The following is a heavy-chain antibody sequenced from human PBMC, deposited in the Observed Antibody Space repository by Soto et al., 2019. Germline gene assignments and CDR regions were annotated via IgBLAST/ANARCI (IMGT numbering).Heavy chain of an antibody. D-gene: IGHD6-19*01. CDR2: ITHGGST. CDR3: ARRAVTTFYYYAMDV. Sequence: SETLSLTCAVYGYSIRSSDWWGWIRQPPGKGLEWIGYITHGGSTNYNPSLKRRVTMSVDPSKNQFSLNLTSVTAVDTAVYYCARRAVTTFYYYAMDVWGQGTTVTVSS. J-gene: IGHJ6*02. CDR1: GYSIRSSDW. V-gene: IGHV4-28*01.